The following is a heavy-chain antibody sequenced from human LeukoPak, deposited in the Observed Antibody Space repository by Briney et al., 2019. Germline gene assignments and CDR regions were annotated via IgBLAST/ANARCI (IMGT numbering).Heavy chain of an antibody. Sequence: SETLSLTCTVSGGSISNYYWSWIRRSPGKGLEWIGYTSYSGSTNYNPSLESRVTISVDTSKNQFSVRLSSVTAADTAVYYCARDLRYCRGGFCSSRIDYWGQGTLVTVSS. CDR2: TSYSGST. CDR1: GGSISNYY. J-gene: IGHJ4*02. CDR3: ARDLRYCRGGFCSSRIDY. D-gene: IGHD2-15*01. V-gene: IGHV4-59*01.